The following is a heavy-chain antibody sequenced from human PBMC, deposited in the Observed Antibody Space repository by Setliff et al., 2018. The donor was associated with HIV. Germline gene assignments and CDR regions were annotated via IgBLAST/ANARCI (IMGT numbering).Heavy chain of an antibody. D-gene: IGHD2-2*01. Sequence: SVKVSCKASGGTFSSYAISWVRQAPGQGLEWMGGIIPIFGTANYAQKFQGRVTITTDESTSTAYMELSSLRSEDTAVYYCASGYCSSTSCFYNWFDPWGQGTLVT. CDR1: GGTFSSYA. J-gene: IGHJ5*02. CDR2: IIPIFGTA. V-gene: IGHV1-69*05. CDR3: ASGYCSSTSCFYNWFDP.